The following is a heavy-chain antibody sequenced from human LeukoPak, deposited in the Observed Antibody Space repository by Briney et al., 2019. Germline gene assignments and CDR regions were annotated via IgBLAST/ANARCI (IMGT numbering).Heavy chain of an antibody. D-gene: IGHD3-3*01. J-gene: IGHJ4*02. V-gene: IGHV6-1*01. CDR2: TYYRSKWYN. Sequence: SQTLSLSCAIYGDSVSSNSAAWNWIRQSPSRGLEWLGRTYYRSKWYNDYAVSVKSRITINPDASKNQFSLQLNSVTPEDTAVYYCARDEKGIGGFDYWGQGALVIVSS. CDR3: ARDEKGIGGFDY. CDR1: GDSVSSNSAA.